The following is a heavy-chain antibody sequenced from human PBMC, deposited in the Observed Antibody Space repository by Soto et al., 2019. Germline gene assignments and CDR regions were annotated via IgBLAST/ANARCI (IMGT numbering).Heavy chain of an antibody. Sequence: QVQLQESGPGLVKPSQTLSLTCTVSGGSISSGDYYWSWIRQPPGKGLEWIGYLYHSGRTYYNPSLKSRVTISVDTSKNQFSLKLSSVTAADTAVYYCARERPDGARLDPWGQGTLVTVSS. CDR2: LYHSGRT. CDR1: GGSISSGDYY. D-gene: IGHD6-6*01. CDR3: ARERPDGARLDP. J-gene: IGHJ5*02. V-gene: IGHV4-30-4*01.